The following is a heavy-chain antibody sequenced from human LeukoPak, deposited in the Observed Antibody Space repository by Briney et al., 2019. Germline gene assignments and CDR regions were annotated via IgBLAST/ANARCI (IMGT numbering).Heavy chain of an antibody. Sequence: SETLSLTCTVSGGSISSYYWSWIRQPAGKGLEWIGRIYTSGSTNYNPSLKSRVTMSEDTSKNQFSLKLSSVTAADTAVYYCARDSDPITMVRGAGDAFDIWGQGTMVTVSS. J-gene: IGHJ3*02. CDR2: IYTSGST. CDR1: GGSISSYY. CDR3: ARDSDPITMVRGAGDAFDI. D-gene: IGHD3-10*01. V-gene: IGHV4-4*07.